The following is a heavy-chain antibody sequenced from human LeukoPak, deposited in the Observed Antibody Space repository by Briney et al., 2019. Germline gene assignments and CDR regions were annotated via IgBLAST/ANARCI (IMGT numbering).Heavy chain of an antibody. CDR3: AKDKITLVREVILRDAFDI. V-gene: IGHV3-30*18. D-gene: IGHD3-10*01. J-gene: IGHJ3*02. Sequence: PGGSLRLSCAASGFTFSTFGMHWVRQAPGKGLEWVALLFYDGTNKYYADSVKGRFTIYRDNSKNALFLQMNSMRAEDTAVYFCAKDKITLVREVILRDAFDIWGQGTMVTVSS. CDR1: GFTFSTFG. CDR2: LFYDGTNK.